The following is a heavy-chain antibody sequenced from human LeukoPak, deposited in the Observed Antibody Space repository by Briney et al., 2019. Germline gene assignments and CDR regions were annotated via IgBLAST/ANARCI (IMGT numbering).Heavy chain of an antibody. CDR3: VRGLRYTILGGDYF. CDR2: ISSSGSTI. J-gene: IGHJ4*02. D-gene: IGHD3-3*01. Sequence: GGSLRLSCAVSGFTFSSYDVKWVRQAPGKGLEWVSFISSSGSTINYADSVNGRLTISRDNAKNSLYLQMNSLRAEDTAVYYCVRGLRYTILGGDYFWGQGTLVTVSS. CDR1: GFTFSSYD. V-gene: IGHV3-48*03.